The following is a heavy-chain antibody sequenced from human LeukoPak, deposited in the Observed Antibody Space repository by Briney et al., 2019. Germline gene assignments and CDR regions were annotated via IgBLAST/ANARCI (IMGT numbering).Heavy chain of an antibody. V-gene: IGHV4-59*01. CDR3: ATTYYYGSGTYSLVY. CDR1: GGSFSGYY. Sequence: SETLSLTCAVYGGSFSGYYWSWIRQPPGKGLEWIGYIYYSGSTKYNPSLKSRVTISEDTSKNQFSLKLSSVTAADTAVYYRATTYYYGSGTYSLVYWGQGTLVTVSS. D-gene: IGHD3-10*01. CDR2: IYYSGST. J-gene: IGHJ4*02.